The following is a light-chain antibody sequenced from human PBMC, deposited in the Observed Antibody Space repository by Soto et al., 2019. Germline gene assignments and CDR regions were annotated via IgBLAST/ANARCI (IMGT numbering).Light chain of an antibody. CDR2: GAS. V-gene: IGKV3-15*01. CDR3: LQYTSWPRT. Sequence: EIVMTQSPATLSVSPGERATLSCRASQSVNSNLAWYQQKPGQAPRLRIYGASRRATGIPDRLSGSGYGTEFTLTITSLQVEDVAVYYCLQYTSWPRTFSQGTKVDIK. CDR1: QSVNSN. J-gene: IGKJ1*01.